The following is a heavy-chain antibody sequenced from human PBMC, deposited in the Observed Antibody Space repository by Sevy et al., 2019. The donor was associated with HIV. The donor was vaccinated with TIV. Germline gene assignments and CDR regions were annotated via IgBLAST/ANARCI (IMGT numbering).Heavy chain of an antibody. CDR1: GGTFTTSG. V-gene: IGHV1-69*13. J-gene: IGHJ4*02. D-gene: IGHD6-19*01. Sequence: GAAVKVSCEASGGTFTTSGISWVRHVPGQGLEWMGGIIPILGTTNYAQKFQDRVTITADESTSTAYMELSSLRSEDTAVYYCARGGGNGWYYFDYWGQETLVTVSS. CDR3: ARGGGNGWYYFDY. CDR2: IIPILGTT.